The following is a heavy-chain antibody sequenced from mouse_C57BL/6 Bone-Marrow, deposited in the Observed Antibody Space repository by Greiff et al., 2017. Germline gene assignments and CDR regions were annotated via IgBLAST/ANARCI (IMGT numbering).Heavy chain of an antibody. CDR1: GYTFTSYG. D-gene: IGHD1-1*01. CDR3: ARSVFITTVVAHWYFDV. V-gene: IGHV1-81*01. CDR2: IYPRSGNT. J-gene: IGHJ1*03. Sequence: VQLQQSGAELARPGASVKLSCKASGYTFTSYGISWVKQRTGQGLEWIGEIYPRSGNTYYNEKFKGKATLTADKSSSTAYMELRSLISEDSAVYFCARSVFITTVVAHWYFDVWGTGATVTVSS.